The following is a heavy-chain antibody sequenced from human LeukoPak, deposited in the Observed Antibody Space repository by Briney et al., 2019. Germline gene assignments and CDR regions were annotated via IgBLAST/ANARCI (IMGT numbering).Heavy chain of an antibody. CDR3: AKADSSSLQFDY. J-gene: IGHJ4*02. CDR1: GYTFTSYW. D-gene: IGHD6-6*01. Sequence: GESLKISCKGSGYTFTSYWIGWVRQMPGKGLEWMGIIYPGDSDTTYSPSFQGQVTFSADKSINTVYLHWSSLRASGTAMYYCAKADSSSLQFDYWGQGTLVTVSS. V-gene: IGHV5-51*01. CDR2: IYPGDSDT.